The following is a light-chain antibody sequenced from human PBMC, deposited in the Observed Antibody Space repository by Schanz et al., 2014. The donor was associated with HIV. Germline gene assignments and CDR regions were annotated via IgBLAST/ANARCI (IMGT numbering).Light chain of an antibody. CDR2: YDS. CDR1: NVGIKS. J-gene: IGLJ2*01. Sequence: SYELTQPPSVSVAPGETASISCVGNNVGIKSVHWYQQKPGQAPVVVISYDSDRPSGIPERFSGSNSGHTATLTISGVEVGDEADYYCQVLDSFLNVVFGGGTKLTVL. CDR3: QVLDSFLNVV. V-gene: IGLV3-21*04.